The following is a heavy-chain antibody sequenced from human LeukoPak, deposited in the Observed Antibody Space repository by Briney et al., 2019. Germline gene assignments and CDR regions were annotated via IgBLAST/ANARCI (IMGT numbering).Heavy chain of an antibody. Sequence: ASVKVSCTASGGTFSIYAISWVRQAPGQGLEWMGGIIPIFGTANYAQKFQGRVTITADESTSTAYMELSSLRSEDTAVYYCARDRDIVVVPAAIHYYGMDVWGQGTTVTVSS. CDR1: GGTFSIYA. D-gene: IGHD2-2*01. CDR2: IIPIFGTA. V-gene: IGHV1-69*13. J-gene: IGHJ6*02. CDR3: ARDRDIVVVPAAIHYYGMDV.